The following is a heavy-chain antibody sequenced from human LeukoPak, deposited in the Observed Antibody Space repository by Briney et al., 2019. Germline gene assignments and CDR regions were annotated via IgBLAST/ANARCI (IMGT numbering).Heavy chain of an antibody. CDR2: FHHPGTT. CDR3: ARDPGYTANWNYFDY. J-gene: IGHJ4*02. Sequence: PSETLTLTCAVSGYSISSGYNRGWSRPPPGKGLEWIGTFHHPGTTYYNPSLSSRVTISVDTSKNQFSLRLNSVTAADTAVYFCARDPGYTANWNYFDYWGQGALVTVSS. D-gene: IGHD1-20*01. CDR1: GYSISSGYN. V-gene: IGHV4-38-2*02.